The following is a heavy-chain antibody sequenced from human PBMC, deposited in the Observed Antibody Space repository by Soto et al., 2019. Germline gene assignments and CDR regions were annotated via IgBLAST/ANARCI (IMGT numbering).Heavy chain of an antibody. V-gene: IGHV3-23*01. CDR2: ISGSGGST. J-gene: IGHJ4*02. D-gene: IGHD3-22*01. CDR3: AKDKGRYYYDSSGYPFDY. CDR1: GFTFSSYA. Sequence: VQLLESGGGLVQPGGSLRLSCAASGFTFSSYAMSWVRQAPGKGLEWVSAISGSGGSTYYADSVKGRFTISRDNSKNTLYLQMNSLRAEDTAVYYCAKDKGRYYYDSSGYPFDYWGQGTLVTVSS.